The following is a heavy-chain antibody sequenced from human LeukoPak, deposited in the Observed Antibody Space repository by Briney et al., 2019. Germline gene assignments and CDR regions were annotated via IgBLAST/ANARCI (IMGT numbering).Heavy chain of an antibody. CDR3: ARTGFTYGFPYYFDS. D-gene: IGHD5-18*01. CDR1: GGSFSGYY. J-gene: IGHJ4*02. V-gene: IGHV4-34*01. Sequence: PSETLSLTCAVYGGSFSGYYWSWIRQAPGKGLEWIGAFYSNGNAYDNPSLKSRVTISVDTSTNQFSLKLSSVTAADTAVYYCARTGFTYGFPYYFDSWGQGTRVTVSS. CDR2: FYSNGNA.